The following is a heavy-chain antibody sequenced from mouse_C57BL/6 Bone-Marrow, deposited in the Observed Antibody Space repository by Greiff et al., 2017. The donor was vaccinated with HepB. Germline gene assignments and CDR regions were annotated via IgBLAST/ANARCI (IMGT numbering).Heavy chain of an antibody. CDR3: AGRGHYDWYFDV. Sequence: QVQLQQPGTELVKPGASVKLSCKASGYTFTSYWMHWVKQRPGQGLEWIGNIKPSNGGTNYNEKFKSKATLTVDKSSSTAYMQLSSLASEDSAVYCCAGRGHYDWYFDVWGTGTTVTVSS. CDR1: GYTFTSYW. J-gene: IGHJ1*03. D-gene: IGHD1-2*01. CDR2: IKPSNGGT. V-gene: IGHV1-53*01.